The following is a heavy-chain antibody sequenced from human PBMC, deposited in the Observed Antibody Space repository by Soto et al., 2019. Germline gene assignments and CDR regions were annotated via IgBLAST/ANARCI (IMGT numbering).Heavy chain of an antibody. CDR3: ARAWDF. CDR2: ISYSGSP. V-gene: IGHV4-30-4*01. CDR1: GVSVSRDYQ. Sequence: TLSPTCTVSGVSVSRDYQWIWIRQPPGKGLEWIGHISYSGSPYYHPSLRSRLSISVDTSNNQFSLKVKSVTAADTAVYYCARAWDFWGQGTLVTVSS. D-gene: IGHD1-26*01. J-gene: IGHJ1*01.